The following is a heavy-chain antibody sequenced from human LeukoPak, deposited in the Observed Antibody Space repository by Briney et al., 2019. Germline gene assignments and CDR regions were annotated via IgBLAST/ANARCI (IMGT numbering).Heavy chain of an antibody. V-gene: IGHV1-2*06. D-gene: IGHD6-19*01. J-gene: IGHJ4*02. CDR3: AREAGSGWYAY. CDR1: GYTFTGYY. CDR2: INPNSSDT. Sequence: GASVKVSCKASGYTFTGYYMHWVRQGPGQGLEWMGRINPNSSDTNYAQKYQGMVTMTRDTSISTDYMELSRLRSDDTAVYYCAREAGSGWYAYWGQGTLVTVSS.